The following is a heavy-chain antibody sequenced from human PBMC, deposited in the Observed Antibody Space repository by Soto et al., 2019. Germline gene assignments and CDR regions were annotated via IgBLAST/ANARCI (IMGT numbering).Heavy chain of an antibody. D-gene: IGHD4-17*01. J-gene: IGHJ6*02. CDR2: IIPIFGTA. CDR3: ATQTTVVRSYYYYGMDV. V-gene: IGHV1-69*13. CDR1: GGTFSSYA. Sequence: SVKVSCKASGGTFSSYAISWVRQAPGQGLEWMGGIIPIFGTANYAQKFQGRVTITADESTSTAYVELSGLRSEDTAVYYCATQTTVVRSYYYYGMDVWGQGTTVTVSS.